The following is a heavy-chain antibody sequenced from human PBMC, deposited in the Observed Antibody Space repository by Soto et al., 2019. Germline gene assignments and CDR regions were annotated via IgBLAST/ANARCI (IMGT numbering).Heavy chain of an antibody. CDR1: GGSISSGDYY. Sequence: PSETLSLTCTVSGGSISSGDYYWSWIRQPPGKGLEWIGYTYYSGSTYYNPSLKSRVTISVDTSKNQFSLKLSSVTAADTAVYYCARQPLEQIFNWFDPWCQGTLVTVSS. CDR3: ARQPLEQIFNWFDP. D-gene: IGHD1-1*01. V-gene: IGHV4-30-4*01. CDR2: TYYSGST. J-gene: IGHJ5*02.